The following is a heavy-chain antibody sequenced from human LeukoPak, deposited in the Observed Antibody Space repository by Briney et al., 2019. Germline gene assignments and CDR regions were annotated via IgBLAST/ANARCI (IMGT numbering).Heavy chain of an antibody. J-gene: IGHJ4*02. CDR3: ARENSGSFDY. D-gene: IGHD2-15*01. CDR2: ITTTGTYT. Sequence: KTGGPLRLSCAASGFAFNDYYMSWIRQAPGKGLEWISYITTTGTYTNYADSVKGRFTISRDNAKNTQYLQMNSLRAEDTAVYYCARENSGSFDYWGRGTLVTVSS. CDR1: GFAFNDYY. V-gene: IGHV3-11*06.